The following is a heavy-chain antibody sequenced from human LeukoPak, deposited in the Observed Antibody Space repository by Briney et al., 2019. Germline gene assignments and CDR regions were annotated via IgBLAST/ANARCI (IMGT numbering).Heavy chain of an antibody. D-gene: IGHD6-25*01. CDR1: GGSISSGSHY. V-gene: IGHV4-61*02. Sequence: SQTLSLTCTVSGGSISSGSHYWSWIRQPAGKGLEWIGRIYTSGSTNYNPSLKSRVTISVDTSKNQFSLKLSSVTAADAAVYYCARERTSPIAATDYWGQGTLVTVSS. CDR3: ARERTSPIAATDY. CDR2: IYTSGST. J-gene: IGHJ4*02.